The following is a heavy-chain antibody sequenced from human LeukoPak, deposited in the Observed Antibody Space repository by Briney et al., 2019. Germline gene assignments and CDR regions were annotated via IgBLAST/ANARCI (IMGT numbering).Heavy chain of an antibody. V-gene: IGHV7-4-1*02. CDR1: GYTFTSYA. Sequence: ASVKVSCKASGYTFTSYAMNWVRQAPGQGLEWMGWINTNTGNPTYAQGFTGRFVFSLDTSVSAAYLQISSLKAEDTAVYYCASSLRAGPYYYYYYMDVWGKGTTVTVSS. CDR3: ASSLRAGPYYYYYYMDV. CDR2: INTNTGNP. J-gene: IGHJ6*03. D-gene: IGHD6-13*01.